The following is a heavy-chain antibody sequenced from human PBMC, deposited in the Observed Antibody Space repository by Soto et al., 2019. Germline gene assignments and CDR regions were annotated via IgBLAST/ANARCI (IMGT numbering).Heavy chain of an antibody. CDR3: ARDHKGGYYYYGMDV. CDR1: GFTFSSYE. Sequence: EVQLVESGGGLVQPGGSLRLSCAASGFTFSSYEMNWVRQAPGKGLEWVSYISSSGSTIYYADSVKGRFTISRDNAKNSRNLPVNSLRAEDTAVYYCARDHKGGYYYYGMDVWGQGTTVTVSS. CDR2: ISSSGSTI. V-gene: IGHV3-48*03. J-gene: IGHJ6*02.